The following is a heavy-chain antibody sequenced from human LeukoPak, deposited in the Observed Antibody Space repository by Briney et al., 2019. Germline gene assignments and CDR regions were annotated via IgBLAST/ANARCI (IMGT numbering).Heavy chain of an antibody. CDR2: IYSGGST. V-gene: IGHV3-66*01. J-gene: IGHJ4*02. Sequence: GGSLRLSCAASGFTVSSNYMSWVRQAPGEGLEWVSVIYSGGSTYYADSVKGRFTISRDNSKNTLYLQMNSLRAEDTAVYYCARVGSYYDSSGHFDYWGQGTLVTVSS. CDR3: ARVGSYYDSSGHFDY. D-gene: IGHD3-22*01. CDR1: GFTVSSNY.